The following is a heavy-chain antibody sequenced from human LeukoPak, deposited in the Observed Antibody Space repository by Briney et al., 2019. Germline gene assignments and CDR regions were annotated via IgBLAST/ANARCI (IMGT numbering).Heavy chain of an antibody. V-gene: IGHV4-34*01. J-gene: IGHJ1*01. D-gene: IGHD3-16*02. CDR2: INHSGST. CDR3: AAHRYPPKYFRH. CDR1: GGSFSGYY. Sequence: SETLSLTCAVYGGSFSGYYWSWIRQPPGKGLEWIGEINHSGSTNYNPSLKSRVTISVDTSKNQFSLKLSSVTAADTAVYYCAAHRYPPKYFRHWGQGTLVTVSS.